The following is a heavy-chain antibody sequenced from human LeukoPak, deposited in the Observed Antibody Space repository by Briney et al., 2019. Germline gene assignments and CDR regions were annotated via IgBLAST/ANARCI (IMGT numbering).Heavy chain of an antibody. CDR2: FDPEDGET. J-gene: IGHJ4*02. D-gene: IGHD5-18*01. Sequence: GASVKVSCKVSGYTLTELSMHWVRQAPGKGLEWMRGFDPEDGETIYAQKFQGRVTMTEDTSTDTAYMELSSLRSEDTAVYYCATGYSYGSYYFDYWGQGTLVTVSS. CDR3: ATGYSYGSYYFDY. V-gene: IGHV1-24*01. CDR1: GYTLTELS.